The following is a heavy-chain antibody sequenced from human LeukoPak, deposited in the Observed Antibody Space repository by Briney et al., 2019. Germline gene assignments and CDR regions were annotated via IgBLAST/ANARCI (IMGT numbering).Heavy chain of an antibody. CDR2: IIPILGIA. V-gene: IGHV1-69*04. J-gene: IGHJ4*02. CDR1: GGTFSSYA. Sequence: ASVKVSCKASGGTFSSYAISWVRQAPGQGLEWMGRIIPILGIANYAQKFQGRVTITADKSTSTAYMELSSLRSEDTAVYYCAREADCSGGSCLHPFDYWGQGTLVTVSS. D-gene: IGHD2-15*01. CDR3: AREADCSGGSCLHPFDY.